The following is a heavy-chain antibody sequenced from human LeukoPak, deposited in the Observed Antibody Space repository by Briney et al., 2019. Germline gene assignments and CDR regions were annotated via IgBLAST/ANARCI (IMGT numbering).Heavy chain of an antibody. CDR1: GFTVSSNY. D-gene: IGHD3-9*01. CDR2: TYSGGST. J-gene: IGHJ4*02. CDR3: ARALGYFDWLSPYFDY. V-gene: IGHV3-53*01. Sequence: GGSLRLSCAASGFTVSSNYMSWVRQAPGKGLEWVSVTYSGGSTYYADSVKGRFTISRDNSKNTLYLQMNSLRAEDTAVYYCARALGYFDWLSPYFDYWGQGTLVTVSS.